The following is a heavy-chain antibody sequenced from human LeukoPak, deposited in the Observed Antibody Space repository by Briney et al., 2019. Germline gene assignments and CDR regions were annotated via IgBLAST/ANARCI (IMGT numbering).Heavy chain of an antibody. Sequence: SETLSLTCTVSGGSISSGAYYWTWIRRHPGKGLEWIGYISNSGSTYYNPSLKSRVTITVDTSKNQFSLHLSSVTAADTAVYYCARRLSGYSSSWFWFDPWGQGTLVTVSS. J-gene: IGHJ5*02. CDR3: ARRLSGYSSSWFWFDP. V-gene: IGHV4-31*03. CDR2: ISNSGST. D-gene: IGHD6-13*01. CDR1: GGSISSGAYY.